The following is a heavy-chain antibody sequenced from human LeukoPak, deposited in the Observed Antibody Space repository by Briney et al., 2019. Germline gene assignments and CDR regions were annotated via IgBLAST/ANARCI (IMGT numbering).Heavy chain of an antibody. CDR2: MKRKTDGGNT. Sequence: GGALRLSCATSGFIFSNAWMSWVRPAPGKGLAWVGRMKRKTDGGNTDYAAPVKGRFTISRDDSKNTLYLQMNSLQTENTAVYYCTTDYWYFGYWGQGTLVTVSS. J-gene: IGHJ4*02. D-gene: IGHD2-8*02. CDR3: TTDYWYFGY. V-gene: IGHV3-15*05. CDR1: GFIFSNAW.